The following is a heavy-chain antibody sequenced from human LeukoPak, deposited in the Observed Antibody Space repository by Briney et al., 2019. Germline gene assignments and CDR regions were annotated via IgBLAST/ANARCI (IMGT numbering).Heavy chain of an antibody. CDR2: IYHSGST. J-gene: IGHJ6*02. CDR3: ARLKYIPYYNYDLDV. CDR1: GVSINSDY. Sequence: SETLSLTCTVSGVSINSDYWSWIRQPPGKGLEWIGYIYHSGSTNYNPSLKSRVIISLDTSKNQFSLNLSSVTAADTAVYYCARLKYIPYYNYDLDVWGQGTTVTVSS. D-gene: IGHD2-2*02. V-gene: IGHV4-59*08.